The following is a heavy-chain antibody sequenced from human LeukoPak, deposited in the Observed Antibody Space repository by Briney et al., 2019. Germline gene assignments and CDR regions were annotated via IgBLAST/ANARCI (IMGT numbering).Heavy chain of an antibody. CDR1: GFTFSSYG. V-gene: IGHV3-21*01. CDR3: AKDADDYYGSGSHPSFNP. CDR2: ISSSSSYI. D-gene: IGHD3-10*01. Sequence: GGSLRLSCAASGFTFSSYGMHWVRQAPGKGLEWVSSISSSSSYIYYADSVKGRFTISRDNSKNTLYLQMNSLRAEDTAVYYCAKDADDYYGSGSHPSFNPWGQGTLVTVSS. J-gene: IGHJ5*02.